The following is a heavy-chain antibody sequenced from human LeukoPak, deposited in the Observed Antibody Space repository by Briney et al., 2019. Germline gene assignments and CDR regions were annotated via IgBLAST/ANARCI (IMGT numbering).Heavy chain of an antibody. D-gene: IGHD3-10*01. CDR3: ARGRITMVRGVILIWDFDI. CDR2: ISWNSDNI. CDR1: GGSISSSN. V-gene: IGHV3-21*01. J-gene: IGHJ3*02. Sequence: QTSETLSLTCAVSGGSISSSNWWSWVRQPPGKGLEWVSGISWNSDNIGYADSVKGRFIISRDNAKNSLYLQMNSLRAEDTAVYYCARGRITMVRGVILIWDFDIWGQGTMVTVSS.